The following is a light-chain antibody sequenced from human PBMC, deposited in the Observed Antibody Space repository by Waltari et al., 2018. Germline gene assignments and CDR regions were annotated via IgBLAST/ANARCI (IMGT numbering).Light chain of an antibody. CDR3: MQPLQSPRT. CDR2: LTS. Sequence: DIVMTQSPLSLSVTPGEPASISCRSSPSLLHSNGYYYLDWYLQKPGQSPQLLMYLTSHRASGAPDRFSGSGSGTDFTLKISRVEAEDVGVYYCMQPLQSPRTFGQGTKLEIK. CDR1: PSLLHSNGYYY. V-gene: IGKV2-28*01. J-gene: IGKJ2*01.